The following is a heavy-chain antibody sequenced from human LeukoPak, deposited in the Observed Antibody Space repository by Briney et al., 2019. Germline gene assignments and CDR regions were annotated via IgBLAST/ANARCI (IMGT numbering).Heavy chain of an antibody. J-gene: IGHJ4*02. CDR3: ARVGSIAAAGTPDY. D-gene: IGHD6-13*01. Sequence: GGSLRLSCAASGFTFSSYSMNWVRQAPGKGLEWVSSISSSSSYIYYADSVKGRFTISRDNAKNSLSLQVNSLRADDTAVYYCARVGSIAAAGTPDYWGQGTLVTVSS. CDR1: GFTFSSYS. V-gene: IGHV3-21*01. CDR2: ISSSSSYI.